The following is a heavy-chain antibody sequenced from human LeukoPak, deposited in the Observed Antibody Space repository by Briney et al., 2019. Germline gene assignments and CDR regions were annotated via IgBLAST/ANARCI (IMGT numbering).Heavy chain of an antibody. CDR1: GFTFNSYA. D-gene: IGHD4-17*01. J-gene: IGHJ4*02. V-gene: IGHV3-23*01. CDR3: EKGPKGAYGDFFDY. CDR2: ISGSGGST. Sequence: LGGSLRLSCAASGFTFNSYAMSWVRQAPGKGLAWVSAISGSGGSTYYADSVRGRFTISRDNSKNTLYLQMNSLRAEDTAVYYCEKGPKGAYGDFFDYWGQGTLVTVSS.